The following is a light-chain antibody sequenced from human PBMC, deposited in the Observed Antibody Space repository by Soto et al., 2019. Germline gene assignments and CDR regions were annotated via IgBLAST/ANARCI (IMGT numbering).Light chain of an antibody. CDR1: QSVGSA. Sequence: EIVLTQSPATLSVSPGETATLSCRASQSVGSAVAWYQHRPGQAPRLLIVAASIRATGVPGRFSGGGSGTEFTLTISGLQSEDVAVYYCQHYINWPPLTFGGGTTVDIK. J-gene: IGKJ4*01. V-gene: IGKV3-15*01. CDR3: QHYINWPPLT. CDR2: AAS.